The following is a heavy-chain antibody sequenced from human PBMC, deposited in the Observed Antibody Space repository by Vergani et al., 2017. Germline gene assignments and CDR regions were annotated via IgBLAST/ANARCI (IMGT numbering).Heavy chain of an antibody. CDR2: ISDDGDRR. Sequence: QVHLVESGGGAVQPGRSLTLSCVASGFSSRGHGMHWVRQAPGKGLEWVAMISDDGDRRDFGDFAKGRFTISRDSSKTVYLQMNSLRVEDTAMYFFAKDLSYSTAWPHFDSRGQGTLVTVSS. CDR1: GFSSRGHG. CDR3: AKDLSYSTAWPHFDS. J-gene: IGHJ4*02. V-gene: IGHV3-30*18. D-gene: IGHD4-11*01.